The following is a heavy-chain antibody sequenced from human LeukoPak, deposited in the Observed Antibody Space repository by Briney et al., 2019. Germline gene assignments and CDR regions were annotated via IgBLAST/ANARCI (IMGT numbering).Heavy chain of an antibody. CDR2: IYTSGST. D-gene: IGHD1-7*01. Sequence: PSETLSLTCTVSGGSISSYYWSWIRQPAGKGLEWIGRIYTSGSTNYNPSLKSRVTMSVDTSKNQFSLKLSSVTAADTAVYYCARDRSDWNYSCGDYWGQGTLVTVSS. CDR3: ARDRSDWNYSCGDY. V-gene: IGHV4-4*07. CDR1: GGSISSYY. J-gene: IGHJ4*02.